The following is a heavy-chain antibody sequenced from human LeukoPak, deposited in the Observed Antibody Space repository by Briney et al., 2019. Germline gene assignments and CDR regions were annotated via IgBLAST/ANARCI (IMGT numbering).Heavy chain of an antibody. CDR1: GFTFSSYE. CDR2: ISSSGSTT. J-gene: IGHJ5*02. D-gene: IGHD3-22*01. Sequence: PGGSLRLSCAASGFTFSSYEMNWVRQAPGKGLEWVSYISSSGSTTYYADSVKGRFTISRDNSKNTLYLQMNSLRAEDTAVYYCARGDYYDPPTSWGQGTLVTVSS. CDR3: ARGDYYDPPTS. V-gene: IGHV3-48*03.